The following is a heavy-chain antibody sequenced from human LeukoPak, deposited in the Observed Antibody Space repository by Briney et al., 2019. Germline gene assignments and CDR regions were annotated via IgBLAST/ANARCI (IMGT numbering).Heavy chain of an antibody. D-gene: IGHD1-7*01. CDR3: ARGYNWNYGY. CDR1: GYTFIGHY. J-gene: IGHJ4*02. CDR2: INAGNGNT. Sequence: ASVKVSCKASGYTFIGHYMHWVRQAPGQRLEWMGWINAGNGNTKYSQKFQGRVTITRDTSASTAYMELSSLRSEDTAVYYCARGYNWNYGYWGQGTLVTVSS. V-gene: IGHV1-3*01.